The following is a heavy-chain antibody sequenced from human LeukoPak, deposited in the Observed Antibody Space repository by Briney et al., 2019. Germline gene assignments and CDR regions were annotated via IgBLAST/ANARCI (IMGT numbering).Heavy chain of an antibody. J-gene: IGHJ5*02. V-gene: IGHV5-51*01. CDR1: GYSFTNYW. CDR3: ARRGPWIAGYWFDP. CDR2: IYYDDSET. D-gene: IGHD5-12*01. Sequence: PGESLKISCKGGGYSFTNYWIVWVRQMPGKGLEWMGVIYYDDSETQYSPSFQGQVTMSVDKSISTAYPQWSALKASDSAMYYCARRGPWIAGYWFDPWGQGTLVTVSS.